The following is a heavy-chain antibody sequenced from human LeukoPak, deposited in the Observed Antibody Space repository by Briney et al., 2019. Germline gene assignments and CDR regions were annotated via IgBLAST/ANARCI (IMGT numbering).Heavy chain of an antibody. Sequence: GESLKISCQGAGYTFTFYWIGWVRQMPGKGLEWMGLIFPDNSSTTYSPSFHGLVTISADKSISAAYLQWTSLRASDTAFYYCVRVKATAATGPNYAFDLWGQGTMVTVSS. CDR3: VRVKATAATGPNYAFDL. CDR1: GYTFTFYW. J-gene: IGHJ3*01. V-gene: IGHV5-51*01. D-gene: IGHD2-15*01. CDR2: IFPDNSST.